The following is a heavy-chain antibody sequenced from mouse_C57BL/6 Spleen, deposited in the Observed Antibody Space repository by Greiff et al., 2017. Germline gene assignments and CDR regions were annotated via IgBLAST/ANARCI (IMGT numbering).Heavy chain of an antibody. J-gene: IGHJ1*03. V-gene: IGHV3-6*01. CDR2: ISYDGSN. CDR1: GYSITSGYY. Sequence: EVKLMESGPGLVKPSQSLSLTCSVTGYSITSGYYWNWIRQFPGNKLEWMGYISYDGSNNYNPSLKNRISITRDTSKNQFFLKLNSVTTEDTATYYCARGPYDGYYVDWYFDVWGTGTTVTVSS. D-gene: IGHD2-3*01. CDR3: ARGPYDGYYVDWYFDV.